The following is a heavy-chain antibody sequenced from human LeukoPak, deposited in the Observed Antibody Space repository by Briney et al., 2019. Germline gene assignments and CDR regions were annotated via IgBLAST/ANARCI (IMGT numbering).Heavy chain of an antibody. D-gene: IGHD2-15*01. Sequence: SETLSLTCTVSGVSISSYHWSWIRQLPVKGLEWIGYIYNSGSTNYNPSLKSRVTIVDTSKNQVSLKLSSVTAADTAVYYCARKDGDYWGQGILVTVSS. CDR2: IYNSGST. J-gene: IGHJ4*02. CDR1: GVSISSYH. V-gene: IGHV4-59*01. CDR3: ARKDGDY.